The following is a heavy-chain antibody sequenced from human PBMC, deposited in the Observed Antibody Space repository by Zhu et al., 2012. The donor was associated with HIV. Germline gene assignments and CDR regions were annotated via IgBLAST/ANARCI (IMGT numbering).Heavy chain of an antibody. CDR3: ARAPRGSYDSSDYYYVFDY. CDR2: ISHRGNT. J-gene: IGHJ4*02. CDR1: GGSISTSNW. Sequence: QVQLQESGPGVVKPSGTLSLTCAVSGGSISTSNWWSWVRQTPGKGLEWIGEISHRGNTNYNPSLKSRVTISVDKSKNQFSLKLTSVTVADTAVYYCARAPRGSYDSSDYYYVFDYVGPGNPGHRLL. D-gene: IGHD3-22*01. V-gene: IGHV4-4*02.